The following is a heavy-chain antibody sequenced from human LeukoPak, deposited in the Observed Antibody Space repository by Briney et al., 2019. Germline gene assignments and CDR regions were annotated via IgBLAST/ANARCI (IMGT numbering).Heavy chain of an antibody. Sequence: ASVKVSCKASGYTFTGYYMHWVRQAPGQGLEWMGWISAYNGNTNYAQKLQGRVTMTTDTSTSTAYMELRSLRSDDTAVYYCARDPRDYYDSSGYTYYFDYWGQGTLVTVSS. J-gene: IGHJ4*02. CDR1: GYTFTGYY. CDR3: ARDPRDYYDSSGYTYYFDY. V-gene: IGHV1-18*04. CDR2: ISAYNGNT. D-gene: IGHD3-22*01.